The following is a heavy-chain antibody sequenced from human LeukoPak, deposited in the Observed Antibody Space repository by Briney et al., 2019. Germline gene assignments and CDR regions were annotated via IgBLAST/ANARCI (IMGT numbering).Heavy chain of an antibody. CDR1: GGSISSGCYY. CDR2: IYYSGST. J-gene: IGHJ5*02. Sequence: KTSETLSLTCTVFGGSISSGCYYWSWIRQHPGKGLEWIGYIYYSGSTYYNPSLKSRVTISVDTSKNQFSLKLSSVTAADTAVYYCAKKSSGWYGWFDPWGQGTLVTVSS. V-gene: IGHV4-39*01. D-gene: IGHD6-19*01. CDR3: AKKSSGWYGWFDP.